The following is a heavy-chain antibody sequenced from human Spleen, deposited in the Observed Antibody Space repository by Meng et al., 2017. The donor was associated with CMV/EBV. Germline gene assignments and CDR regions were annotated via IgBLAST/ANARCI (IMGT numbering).Heavy chain of an antibody. J-gene: IGHJ4*02. Sequence: GGSLRLSCVAWETTLNRYWMSWVRQAPGKGLEWLANINQDGSEKYYVDSVKGRFTISRDNAKNSLYLQMNSLRAEDTAVYYCARMLELDYWGQGTLVTVSS. CDR1: ETTLNRYW. D-gene: IGHD1-7*01. CDR3: ARMLELDY. V-gene: IGHV3-7*01. CDR2: INQDGSEK.